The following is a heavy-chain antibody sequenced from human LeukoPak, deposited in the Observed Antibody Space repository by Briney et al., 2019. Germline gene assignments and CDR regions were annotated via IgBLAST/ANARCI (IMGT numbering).Heavy chain of an antibody. Sequence: GESLKISCKAYGYRFTSNWIGWVRQMPGKGLEWMGIIFPGDSDTRYSPSFQGQVTISVDESISTAYLQWSSLKASDTVIYYCARRRVGSGSYYNVGGYYFDNWGQGTLVTVSS. D-gene: IGHD3-10*01. CDR1: GYRFTSNW. CDR3: ARRRVGSGSYYNVGGYYFDN. CDR2: IFPGDSDT. V-gene: IGHV5-51*01. J-gene: IGHJ4*02.